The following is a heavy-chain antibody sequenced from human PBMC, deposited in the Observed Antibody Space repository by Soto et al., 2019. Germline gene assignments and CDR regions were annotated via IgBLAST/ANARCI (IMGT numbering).Heavy chain of an antibody. V-gene: IGHV1-18*01. Sequence: ASVKVSCKASGYSLISYAISWVRQAPGQGLEWMGWISGYKGNTNYAQKFQGRVTMTTDTSTSTAYMEVRSLRSDDTAVYYCTTEVATSTPSPSYYFDYWGQGTLVTVSS. CDR2: ISGYKGNT. J-gene: IGHJ4*02. CDR1: GYSLISYA. CDR3: TTEVATSTPSPSYYFDY. D-gene: IGHD5-12*01.